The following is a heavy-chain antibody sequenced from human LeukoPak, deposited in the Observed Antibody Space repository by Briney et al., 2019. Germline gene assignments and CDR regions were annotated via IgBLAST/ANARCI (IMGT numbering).Heavy chain of an antibody. CDR3: ARVDWWFDIMTGWPAITNNGMDV. CDR2: IYFRGNT. CDR1: GGSVRSGNYF. Sequence: SETLSLTCTVSGGSVRSGNYFWSWIRQSPGKGLEWIGYIYFRGNTKYSAALESRVTISEDPSKNQFSLRLTSLTAADTAVYYCARVDWWFDIMTGWPAITNNGMDVWGQGTTVIVSS. V-gene: IGHV4-61*01. J-gene: IGHJ6*02. D-gene: IGHD3-9*01.